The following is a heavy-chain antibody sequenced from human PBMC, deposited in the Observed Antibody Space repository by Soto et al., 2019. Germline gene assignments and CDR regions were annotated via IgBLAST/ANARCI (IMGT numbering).Heavy chain of an antibody. Sequence: GEYLKISCKGSGYSFTSYWIGWVRQMPGKGLEWMGIIYPGDSDTRYSPSFQGQVTISADKSISTAYLQWSSLKASDTAMYYCARLLGYCSSTRRYIYDYSGQGTLDTVSS. D-gene: IGHD2-2*02. CDR3: ARLLGYCSSTRRYIYDY. CDR2: IYPGDSDT. CDR1: GYSFTSYW. V-gene: IGHV5-51*01. J-gene: IGHJ4*02.